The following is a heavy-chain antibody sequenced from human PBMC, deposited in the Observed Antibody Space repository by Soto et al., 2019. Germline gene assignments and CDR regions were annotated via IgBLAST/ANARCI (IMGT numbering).Heavy chain of an antibody. CDR2: IYSGGNT. Sequence: EVQLVESGGGLIQPGGSLRLSCAVSGFTVSTNYMSWVRQAPGKGREGVSVIYSGGNTAYGDSVKGRFPISRDNSKNTLYLQMKTRRADDPAVFYGATTPGGGGYWGQGTLVTVSS. D-gene: IGHD1-1*01. CDR3: ATTPGGGGY. CDR1: GFTVSTNY. J-gene: IGHJ4*02. V-gene: IGHV3-53*01.